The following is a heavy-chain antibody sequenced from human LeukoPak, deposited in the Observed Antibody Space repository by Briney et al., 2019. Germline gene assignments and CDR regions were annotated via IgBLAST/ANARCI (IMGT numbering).Heavy chain of an antibody. CDR2: ISGSGGST. D-gene: IGHD3-22*01. CDR1: GFTFSSYA. V-gene: IGHV3-23*01. CDR3: AKDFNREYFYDSSGPLGGY. Sequence: GGSLRLSCAASGFTFSSYAMSWVRQAPGKGLEWVSAISGSGGSTYYADSVKGRLTISRDNSKNTLYLQMNSLRAEDTAVYYCAKDFNREYFYDSSGPLGGYWGQGTLVTVSS. J-gene: IGHJ4*02.